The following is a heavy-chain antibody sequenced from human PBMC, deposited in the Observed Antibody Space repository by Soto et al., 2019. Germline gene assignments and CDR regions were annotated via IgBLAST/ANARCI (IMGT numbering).Heavy chain of an antibody. CDR2: IYHSGST. J-gene: IGHJ3*02. V-gene: IGHV4-4*02. Sequence: QVQLQESGPGLVKPSGTLSLTCAVSGGSISSSNWWSWVRQPPGTGLEWIGEIYHSGSTNYNPSRKSRVTISVDKSKNQFSLQLTSVTAADTAVYYFARGDCSGGSCYSIDIGGQGTMVNVSS. D-gene: IGHD2-15*01. CDR1: GGSISSSNW. CDR3: ARGDCSGGSCYSIDI.